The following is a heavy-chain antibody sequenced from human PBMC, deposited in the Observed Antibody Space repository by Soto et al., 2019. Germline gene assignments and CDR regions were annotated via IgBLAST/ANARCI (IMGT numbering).Heavy chain of an antibody. D-gene: IGHD3-16*01. Sequence: WTWIRQHPGKGLEWIGYMHYSGSTDHNPSLKSRVTISVDTSNNQFSAWLSSVTAADTAVYFCARGRRSLAGGIDYWGQGTLVTVPS. V-gene: IGHV4-31*02. CDR2: MHYSGST. CDR3: ARGRRSLAGGIDY. J-gene: IGHJ4*02.